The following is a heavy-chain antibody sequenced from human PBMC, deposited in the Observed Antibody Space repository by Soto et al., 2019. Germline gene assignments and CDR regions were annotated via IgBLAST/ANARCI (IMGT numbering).Heavy chain of an antibody. CDR2: IIPIFGTA. J-gene: IGHJ1*01. V-gene: IGHV1-69*13. CDR1: GGTFSSYA. Sequence: GASVKVSCKASGGTFSSYAISWVRQAPGQGLEWMGGIIPIFGTANYAQKFQGRVTITADESTSTAYMELSSLRSEDTAVYYCARGTSLNYYDSSGYYSPAEYFQHWGQGTLVTVSS. D-gene: IGHD3-22*01. CDR3: ARGTSLNYYDSSGYYSPAEYFQH.